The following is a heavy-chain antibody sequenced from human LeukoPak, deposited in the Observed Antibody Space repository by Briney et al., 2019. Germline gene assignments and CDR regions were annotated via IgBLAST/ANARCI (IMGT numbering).Heavy chain of an antibody. CDR2: ISAYNVNT. CDR1: RYTLTSYG. J-gene: IGHJ4*02. V-gene: IGHV1-18*01. D-gene: IGHD4-11*01. Sequence: AAVKVSCKASRYTLTSYGISWVRQAPGQGLEWMGWISAYNVNTNDAQKLQGRVTMTTDTSTTTAYMELRSLRSDDTAVYYCARVPVSGPGARFDYWGQGTLVTVSS. CDR3: ARVPVSGPGARFDY.